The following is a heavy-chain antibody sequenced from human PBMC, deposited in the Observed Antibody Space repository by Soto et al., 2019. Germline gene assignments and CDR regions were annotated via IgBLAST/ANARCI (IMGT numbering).Heavy chain of an antibody. J-gene: IGHJ4*02. V-gene: IGHV3-23*01. D-gene: IGHD3-10*01. CDR3: AKGLWFGELSALDY. Sequence: EVQLLESGGDLVQPGGSLRLSCAASGFTFGNNAMIWVRQAPGKGPEWVASVTGSGGGTFYADSVKGRFTISRDNSKDTLYLPMNSLRADDTAVYYCAKGLWFGELSALDYCGQGTLVTVSS. CDR2: VTGSGGGT. CDR1: GFTFGNNA.